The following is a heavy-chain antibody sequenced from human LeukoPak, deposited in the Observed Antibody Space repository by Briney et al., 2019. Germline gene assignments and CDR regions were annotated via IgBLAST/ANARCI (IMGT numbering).Heavy chain of an antibody. CDR1: GFSFISYG. D-gene: IGHD4-17*01. V-gene: IGHV3-30*18. Sequence: PGGSLRLSCAASGFSFISYGMHWVRQAPGKGLEWVGVISDDGRNKKYADSVKGRFTIPRDNSKDTLYLQMNSLRDEDTAVYYCAKRPSDYGDYVTYFDYWGQGTPVTVSS. CDR2: ISDDGRNK. J-gene: IGHJ4*02. CDR3: AKRPSDYGDYVTYFDY.